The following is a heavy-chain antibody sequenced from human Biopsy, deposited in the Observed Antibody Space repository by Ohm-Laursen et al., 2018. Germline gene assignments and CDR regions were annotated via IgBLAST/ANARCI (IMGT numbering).Heavy chain of an antibody. CDR3: VSEVVGDTDH. Sequence: SLRLSCSAPGFIFGDFGMHWVRQAPGKGPEWVAVIWHDGSEKYYAGSVKGRFSISRGNSKNTLNLQMNSLRVEDTAIYYCVSEVVGDTDHWGQGTLVTVSS. J-gene: IGHJ4*02. D-gene: IGHD2-15*01. CDR2: IWHDGSEK. CDR1: GFIFGDFG. V-gene: IGHV3-33*01.